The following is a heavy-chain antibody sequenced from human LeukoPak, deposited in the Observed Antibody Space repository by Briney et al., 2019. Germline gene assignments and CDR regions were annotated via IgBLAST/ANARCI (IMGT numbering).Heavy chain of an antibody. Sequence: GESLKISCKGSGYSFTTYWIGWVRQMPGKGLEWMGNIYPGDSDTRYSPSFQGQVTISADKSISTAYLQWSSLKASDTAMYYCARRTTPSLPQPSGPSWFDPWGQGTLVTVSS. CDR1: GYSFTTYW. J-gene: IGHJ5*02. V-gene: IGHV5-51*01. CDR3: ARRTTPSLPQPSGPSWFDP. CDR2: IYPGDSDT. D-gene: IGHD4-11*01.